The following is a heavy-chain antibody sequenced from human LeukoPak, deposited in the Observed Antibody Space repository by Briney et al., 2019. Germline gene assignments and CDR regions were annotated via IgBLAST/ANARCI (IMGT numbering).Heavy chain of an antibody. CDR3: AKSIAARFYWFDP. V-gene: IGHV3-21*01. CDR1: GFTFSSYS. CDR2: ISSSSSYI. J-gene: IGHJ5*02. D-gene: IGHD6-6*01. Sequence: GGSLRLSCAASGFTFSSYSMNWVRQAPGKGLEWVSSISSSSSYIYYADSVKGRFTISRDNAKNSLYLQMNSLRAEDTAVYYCAKSIAARFYWFDPWGQGTQVTVSS.